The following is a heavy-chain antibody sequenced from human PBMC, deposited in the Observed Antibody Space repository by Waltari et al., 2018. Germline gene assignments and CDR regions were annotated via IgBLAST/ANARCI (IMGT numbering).Heavy chain of an antibody. J-gene: IGHJ4*02. CDR3: ARGMTTADY. D-gene: IGHD4-17*01. CDR1: GFTFSSHN. CDR2: ISPSSSII. V-gene: IGHV3-48*04. Sequence: EVQLVESGGGLVQPGGSLRLSCAASGFTFSSHNMNWVRQAPGKGREWVSYISPSSSIIDYADSVRGRFIISRDNAKSSLYLQMDSLRAEDTAVYFCARGMTTADYWGQGTLVTVSS.